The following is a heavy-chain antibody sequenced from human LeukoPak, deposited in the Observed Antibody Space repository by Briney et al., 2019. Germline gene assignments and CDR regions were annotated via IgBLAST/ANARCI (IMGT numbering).Heavy chain of an antibody. D-gene: IGHD4-17*01. J-gene: IGHJ3*02. V-gene: IGHV4-59*08. CDR1: DDSISDYY. CDR2: IYYSGST. CDR3: ARNSVTTDDAFDI. Sequence: SETLSLTCTVSDDSISDYYRGWIRQPPEKGLEWIGYIYYSGSTNYNPSLRSRVTISLNTSKNQFSLKLSSVTAADTAVYYCARNSVTTDDAFDIWGQGTTVTVSS.